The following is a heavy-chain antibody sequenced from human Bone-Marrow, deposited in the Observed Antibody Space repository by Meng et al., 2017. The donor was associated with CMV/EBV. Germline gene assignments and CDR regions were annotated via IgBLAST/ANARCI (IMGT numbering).Heavy chain of an antibody. J-gene: IGHJ6*02. CDR2: ISSSSSYI. CDR1: GSTFSSYS. V-gene: IGHV3-21*01. CDR3: ARSYYYYYGMDV. Sequence: GESLKISCAASGSTFSSYSMNWVRQAPGKGLEWVSSISSSSSYIYYADSVKGRFTISRDNAKNSLYLQMNSLRAEDTAVYYCARSYYYYYGMDVWGQGTTVTVSS.